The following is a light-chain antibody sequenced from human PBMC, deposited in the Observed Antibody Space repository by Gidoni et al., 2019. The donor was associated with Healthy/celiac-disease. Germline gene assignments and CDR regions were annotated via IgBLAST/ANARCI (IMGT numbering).Light chain of an antibody. J-gene: IGKJ4*01. CDR2: AAS. CDR1: QSISSY. V-gene: IGKV1-39*01. CDR3: KQSYSTLT. Sequence: DIQLTQSPSSLSASVGDRVTITCRASQSISSYLNWDQQKPGKGPKLLIYAASSLQSGVPSRFSGRGSGTDFTLTISSLQPEEFATYYCKQSYSTLTCXGXTKVEIK.